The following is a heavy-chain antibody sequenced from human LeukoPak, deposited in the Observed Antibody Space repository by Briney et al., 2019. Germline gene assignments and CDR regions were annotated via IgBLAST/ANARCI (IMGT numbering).Heavy chain of an antibody. J-gene: IGHJ4*02. CDR2: INHSGST. V-gene: IGHV4-34*01. D-gene: IGHD3-10*01. Sequence: SETLSLTCAVYGGSFSGYYWSWIRQPPGKGLEWIGEINHSGSTNYNPSLKSRVTISVDTSKNQFSLKLSSVTAADTAVYYCASGKNSGDYWGQGTLVTVSS. CDR1: GGSFSGYY. CDR3: ASGKNSGDY.